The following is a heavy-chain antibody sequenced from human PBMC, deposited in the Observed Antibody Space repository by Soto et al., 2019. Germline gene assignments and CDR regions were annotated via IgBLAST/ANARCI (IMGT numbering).Heavy chain of an antibody. D-gene: IGHD6-19*01. J-gene: IGHJ5*02. V-gene: IGHV3-23*01. CDR1: GFTFSSYA. Sequence: GGSLRLSCAASGFTFSSYAMTWVRQAPGTGLGWVSTIGAGSDTHYADSVEGRFTISRDNFKNTLYLHMNSLRAEDTAVYYCAKGLSTVSVVGTRWFDLWGQGIVVTVSS. CDR3: AKGLSTVSVVGTRWFDL. CDR2: IGAGSDT.